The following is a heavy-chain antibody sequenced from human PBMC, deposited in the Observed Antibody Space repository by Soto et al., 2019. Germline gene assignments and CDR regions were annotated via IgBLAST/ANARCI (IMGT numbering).Heavy chain of an antibody. CDR3: AHRRTASSSWYIFDY. CDR1: GFSLSSSGVG. Sequence: QITLKESGPTLVEPTQTLTLTCTFTGFSLSSSGVGMGWIRQPAGKALEWLALIYWDDDKRYNPSLNNRLTITEDTSKNQVVLTMATMDPVDTGTYYCAHRRTASSSWYIFDYWGQGTLVTVSS. CDR2: IYWDDDK. D-gene: IGHD6-13*01. J-gene: IGHJ4*02. V-gene: IGHV2-5*02.